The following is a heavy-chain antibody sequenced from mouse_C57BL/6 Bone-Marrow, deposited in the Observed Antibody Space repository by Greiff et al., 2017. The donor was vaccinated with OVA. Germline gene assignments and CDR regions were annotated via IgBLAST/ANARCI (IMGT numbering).Heavy chain of an antibody. V-gene: IGHV1-20*01. J-gene: IGHJ3*01. CDR2: INPYNGDT. CDR1: GYSFTGYF. Sequence: EVKLQQSGPELVKPGASVKISCKASGYSFTGYFMNWVMQSHGKSLEWIGHINPYNGDTFYNQKFKGKATLTVDKSSSTAHMELRSLTSEDSAVYYCARVGLLLGFAYWGQGTLVTVSA. CDR3: ARVGLLLGFAY. D-gene: IGHD2-13*01.